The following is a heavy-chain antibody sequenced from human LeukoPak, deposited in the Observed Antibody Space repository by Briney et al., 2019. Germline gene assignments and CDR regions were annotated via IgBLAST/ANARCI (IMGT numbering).Heavy chain of an antibody. D-gene: IGHD3-3*01. CDR2: MSGDST. CDR3: ERDGYRVPTIFGTFDP. J-gene: IGHJ5*02. CDR1: GFTVISNE. Sequence: GGSLRLSCAASGFTVISNEMSWVRAAPGEGGEWVSSMSGDSTYYADSRKGRFTISRNNAKNTLYLQVNSLRAEDMAVYYCERDGYRVPTIFGTFDPWGQGTLVTVSS. V-gene: IGHV3-38-3*01.